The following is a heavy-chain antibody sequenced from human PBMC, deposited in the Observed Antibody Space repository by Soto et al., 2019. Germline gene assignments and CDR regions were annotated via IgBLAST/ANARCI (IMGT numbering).Heavy chain of an antibody. V-gene: IGHV1-69*01. CDR1: GGTFSSYA. D-gene: IGHD1-26*01. CDR3: ARDRGIVGATTVFDY. CDR2: IIPIFGTA. Sequence: QVQLVQSGAEVKKPGSSVKVSCKASGGTFSSYAISWVRQAPGQGLEWMGGIIPIFGTASYAQKFQGRVTITADESTSTAYMELSRLRSEDTAVYYCARDRGIVGATTVFDYWGQGTLVTVSS. J-gene: IGHJ4*02.